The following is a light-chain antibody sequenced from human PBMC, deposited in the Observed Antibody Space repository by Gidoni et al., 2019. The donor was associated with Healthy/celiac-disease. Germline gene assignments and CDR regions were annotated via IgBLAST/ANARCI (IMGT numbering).Light chain of an antibody. Sequence: EIVLTQSPATLSLSPGERATLSCRASQSVSSYLAWYQQKPGQAHRLLIYDASNRATGIPARFSGSGSGTDFTLTISSLEPEDFAVYYCQQRSNWPPELTFXGXTKVEIK. CDR2: DAS. CDR3: QQRSNWPPELT. CDR1: QSVSSY. J-gene: IGKJ4*01. V-gene: IGKV3-11*01.